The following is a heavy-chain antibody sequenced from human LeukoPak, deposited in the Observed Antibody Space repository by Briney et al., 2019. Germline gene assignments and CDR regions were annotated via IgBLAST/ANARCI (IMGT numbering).Heavy chain of an antibody. CDR2: IYPGDSDT. CDR3: VRHSGSYPRDYGMDV. V-gene: IGHV5-51*01. J-gene: IGHJ6*02. Sequence: GESLKISCKGSGYSFTTYWIGWVRQMPGKGLEWMGIIYPGDSDTRYSPSFQGQVTISADKSITTAYLQWSSLKASDTAMYYCVRHSGSYPRDYGMDVWGQGTTVTVSS. D-gene: IGHD1-26*01. CDR1: GYSFTTYW.